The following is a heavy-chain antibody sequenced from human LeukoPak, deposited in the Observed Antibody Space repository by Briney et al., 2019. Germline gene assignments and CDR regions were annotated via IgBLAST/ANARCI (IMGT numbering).Heavy chain of an antibody. D-gene: IGHD3-3*01. J-gene: IGHJ4*02. CDR1: GFTFSSYA. V-gene: IGHV3-23*01. CDR2: ISGSGGST. CDR3: AKDLNFWSGYYDGFDY. Sequence: GGSLRLSCAASGFTFSSYAMSWVRQAPGKGLEWVSAISGSGGSTYYADSVKGRFTISRDNSKNTLYLQMNSLRAEDTAVYYCAKDLNFWSGYYDGFDYWCQGTLVTVSS.